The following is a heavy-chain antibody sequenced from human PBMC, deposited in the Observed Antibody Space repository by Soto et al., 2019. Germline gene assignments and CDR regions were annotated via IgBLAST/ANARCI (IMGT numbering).Heavy chain of an antibody. Sequence: QVQLQESGPGLVKPSETLSLNCTVSGGPISSYYASWIRQSPGKGLEWSGYIYYGGSTNYHHPRRRRVNRSGGTPKHQVNRVVRIVNAADPAVYYRARGSSRWAPRFDYCGQGTLVTVSS. CDR3: ARGSSRWAPRFDY. V-gene: IGHV4-59*01. CDR1: GGPISSYY. J-gene: IGHJ4*02. D-gene: IGHD6-19*01. CDR2: IYYGGST.